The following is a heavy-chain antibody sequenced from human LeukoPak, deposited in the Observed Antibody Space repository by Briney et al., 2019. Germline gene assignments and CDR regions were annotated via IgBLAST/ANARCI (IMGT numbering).Heavy chain of an antibody. V-gene: IGHV1-69*01. J-gene: IGHJ4*02. Sequence: SVKVSCKASGGTFSSYAISWVRQAPGQGLEWMGGIIPIFGTANYAQKFQGRVTITADESTSTAYMELSSLRSEDSAVYYCARARGAAAAVDYWGQGTLVTVSS. CDR3: ARARGAAAAVDY. D-gene: IGHD6-13*01. CDR1: GGTFSSYA. CDR2: IIPIFGTA.